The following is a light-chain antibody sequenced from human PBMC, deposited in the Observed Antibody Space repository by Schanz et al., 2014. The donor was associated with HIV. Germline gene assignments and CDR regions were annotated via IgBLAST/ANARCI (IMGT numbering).Light chain of an antibody. CDR2: GAS. CDR3: QQSRNT. J-gene: IGKJ2*01. Sequence: EIVLTQSPATLSVSPGERATLSCRAGQSVNNYLAWYQQKPGQTPRLLIYGASTRATGIPARFSGSGSGTEFTLTISSLQSEDFAVYYCQQSRNTFGQGTKLEIK. CDR1: QSVNNY. V-gene: IGKV3-15*01.